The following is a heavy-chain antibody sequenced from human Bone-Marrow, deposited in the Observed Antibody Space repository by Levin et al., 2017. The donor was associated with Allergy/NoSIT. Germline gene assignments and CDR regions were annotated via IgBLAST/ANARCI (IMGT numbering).Heavy chain of an antibody. J-gene: IGHJ5*02. CDR2: IYYSGST. CDR3: ARRGPEEEQWLVPGEVRGSWFDP. CDR1: GGSISSSSYY. V-gene: IGHV4-39*01. Sequence: SETLSLTCTVSGGSISSSSYYWGWIRQPPGKGLEWIGSIYYSGSTYYNPSLKSRVTISVDTSKNQFSLKLSSVTAADTAVYYCARRGPEEEQWLVPGEVRGSWFDPWGQGTLVTVSS. D-gene: IGHD6-19*01.